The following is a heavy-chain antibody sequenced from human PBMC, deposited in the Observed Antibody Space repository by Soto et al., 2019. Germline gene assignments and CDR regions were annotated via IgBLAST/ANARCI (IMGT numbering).Heavy chain of an antibody. CDR1: GGPISSGGYY. Sequence: KSSETLSLTCTVSGGPISSGGYYWSWIRQHPGKGLEWIGYIYYSGSTYYNPSLKSRVTISVDTSKNQFSLKLSSVTAADTAVYYCARSQYYDFWSGYYPLDGMDVWGQGTTVTVSS. CDR2: IYYSGST. D-gene: IGHD3-3*01. CDR3: ARSQYYDFWSGYYPLDGMDV. V-gene: IGHV4-31*03. J-gene: IGHJ6*02.